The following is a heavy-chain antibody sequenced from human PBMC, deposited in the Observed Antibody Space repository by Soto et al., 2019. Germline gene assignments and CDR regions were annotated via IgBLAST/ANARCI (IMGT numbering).Heavy chain of an antibody. J-gene: IGHJ4*02. CDR3: ERGNSNYGDY. V-gene: IGHV1-3*05. D-gene: IGHD4-4*01. CDR1: GYTFTSYA. Sequence: QVQLVQSGAEEKKPGASVKVSCKASGYTFTSYAMHWVRQAPGQRLEWMGWINAGNDNTKYSQKFQGRVTITRDTSASTAYMELSSLRSEDTAVYYCERGNSNYGDYWGQGTLVTVSS. CDR2: INAGNDNT.